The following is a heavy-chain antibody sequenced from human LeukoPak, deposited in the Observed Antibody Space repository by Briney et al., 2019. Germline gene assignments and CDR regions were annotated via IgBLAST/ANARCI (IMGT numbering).Heavy chain of an antibody. V-gene: IGHV3-23*01. Sequence: PGGSLRLSCAASGFTFSSYAMSWVRQAPGKGLEWVSAISGSGGSTYYADSVKGRFTISRDNSKNTLYLQMNSLRAEDTAVYYCAKDITAIHVLYHYYMDVWGKGTTVTVSS. CDR2: ISGSGGST. CDR3: AKDITAIHVLYHYYMDV. D-gene: IGHD2-21*02. J-gene: IGHJ6*03. CDR1: GFTFSSYA.